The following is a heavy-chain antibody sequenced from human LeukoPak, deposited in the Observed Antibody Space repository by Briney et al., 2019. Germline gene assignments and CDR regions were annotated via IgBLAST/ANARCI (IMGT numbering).Heavy chain of an antibody. Sequence: SVKVSCKVSGYTLTELSMHWVRQAPGQGLEWMGGIIPIFGTANYAQKFQGRVTITADESTSTAYMELSSLRSEDTAVYYCARGYYYDSSGYYPDYWGQGTLVTVSS. J-gene: IGHJ4*02. CDR3: ARGYYYDSSGYYPDY. CDR1: GYTLTELS. V-gene: IGHV1-69*13. CDR2: IIPIFGTA. D-gene: IGHD3-22*01.